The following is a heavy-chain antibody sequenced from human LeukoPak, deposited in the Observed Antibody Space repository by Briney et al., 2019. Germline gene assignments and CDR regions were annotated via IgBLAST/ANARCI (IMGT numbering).Heavy chain of an antibody. V-gene: IGHV5-51*01. D-gene: IGHD6-13*01. CDR2: IYPGDSDT. Sequence: NPGESLKISCKGSGYSFTSYWIGWVRQMPGKGLEWMGIIYPGDSDTRYSPSFQGQVTISADKSISTAYLQWSSLKASDTAMYYCARVDTGRGSSWYYLDYWGEGTLVTVSS. CDR1: GYSFTSYW. J-gene: IGHJ4*02. CDR3: ARVDTGRGSSWYYLDY.